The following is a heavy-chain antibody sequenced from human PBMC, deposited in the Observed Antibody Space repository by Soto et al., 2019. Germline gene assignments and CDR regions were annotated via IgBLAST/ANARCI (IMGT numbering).Heavy chain of an antibody. V-gene: IGHV4-4*07. CDR1: GASISNFA. CDR3: AEVVTPYFDS. J-gene: IGHJ4*02. CDR2: LYTRVTT. D-gene: IGHD2-21*02. Sequence: SETLSLTCTVSGASISNFAWSWIRQSAGKGLEWIGPLYTRVTTDYNPSLKSRVTMSIDTSKKRVSLSLTSVTAAATALYYCAEVVTPYFDSWGQGIAVTVSS.